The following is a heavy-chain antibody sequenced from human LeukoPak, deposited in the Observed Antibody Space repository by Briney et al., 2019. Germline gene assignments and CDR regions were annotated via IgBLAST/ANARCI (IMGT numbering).Heavy chain of an antibody. CDR2: INPNSGGT. V-gene: IGHV1-2*06. CDR1: GYTFTGYY. CDR3: ARGVEGPATAIPEDY. D-gene: IGHD2-2*02. J-gene: IGHJ4*02. Sequence: ASVKVSCKASGYTFTGYYMHWVRQAPGQGLEWMGRINPNSGGTNYAQKFQGRVTMTRDTSISTAYMELSRLRSDDTAVYYCARGVEGPATAIPEDYWGQGTLDTVSS.